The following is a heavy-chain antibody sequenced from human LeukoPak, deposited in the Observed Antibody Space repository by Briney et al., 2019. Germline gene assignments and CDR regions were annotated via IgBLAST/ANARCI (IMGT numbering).Heavy chain of an antibody. V-gene: IGHV3-21*01. CDR1: GFTFSSYS. D-gene: IGHD5-18*01. J-gene: IGHJ6*03. CDR3: ARDTGDTAMVLYSYYYYMDV. CDR2: ISSGSSYI. Sequence: GGSLRLSCAASGFTFSSYSMNWVRQAPGKGREWVSSISSGSSYIYYADSVKGRFTISRDNAKNSLYLQMNSLRAEDTAVYYCARDTGDTAMVLYSYYYYMDVWGKGTTVTVSS.